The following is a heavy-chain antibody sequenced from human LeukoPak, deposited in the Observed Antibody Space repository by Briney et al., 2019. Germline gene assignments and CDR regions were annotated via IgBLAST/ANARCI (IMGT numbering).Heavy chain of an antibody. CDR1: GYTFTSYG. D-gene: IGHD2-8*01. J-gene: IGHJ1*01. V-gene: IGHV1-2*02. CDR3: ARVHCTNGVCYKYFQH. Sequence: ASVKVSCKASGYTFTSYGISWVRQAPGQGLEWMGWINPNSGGTNYAQKFQGRVTMTRDTSISTAYMELSRLRSDDTAVYYCARVHCTNGVCYKYFQHWGQGTLVTVSS. CDR2: INPNSGGT.